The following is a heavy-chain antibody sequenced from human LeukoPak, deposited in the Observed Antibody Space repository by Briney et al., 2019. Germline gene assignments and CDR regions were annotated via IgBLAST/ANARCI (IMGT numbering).Heavy chain of an antibody. D-gene: IGHD6-13*01. CDR1: GGSFSSSFYY. V-gene: IGHV4-39*01. CDR3: ARHSSSSFNFDD. CDR2: IYYSGST. J-gene: IGHJ4*02. Sequence: PSETLSLTCTVSGGSFSSSFYYWGWIRQPPGKGLEWIGSIYYSGSTYYNPSLKSRVTISVDTSKNQFSLKLSSVTAADTAVQYCARHSSSSFNFDDWGQGTLVTVSS.